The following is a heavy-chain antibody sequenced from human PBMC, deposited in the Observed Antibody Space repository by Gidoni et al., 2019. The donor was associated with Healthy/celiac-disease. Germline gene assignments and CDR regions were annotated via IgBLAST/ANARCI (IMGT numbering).Heavy chain of an antibody. J-gene: IGHJ6*02. D-gene: IGHD5-18*01. V-gene: IGHV3-7*01. CDR3: ARERVGYGYDYYYGMDV. CDR1: GFTLRSYW. CDR2: IKQDGSEK. Sequence: EVQLVESGGGLVQPGGSLRLSCAASGFTLRSYWMSWVRQAPGKGLEWVANIKQDGSEKYYVDSVKGRFTISRDNAKNSLYLQMNSLRAEDTAVYYCARERVGYGYDYYYGMDVWGQGTTVTVSS.